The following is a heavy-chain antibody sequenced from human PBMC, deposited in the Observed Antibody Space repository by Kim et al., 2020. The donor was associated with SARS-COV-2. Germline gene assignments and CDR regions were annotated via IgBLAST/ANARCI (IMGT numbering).Heavy chain of an antibody. V-gene: IGHV5-10-1*01. CDR3: ARHPGGHYYDSRGCSV. J-gene: IGHJ4*02. CDR2: IVPSDSYT. Sequence: GESLKISCKASGYSFTNYWISWVRQMPGKGLEWMGRIVPSDSYTNYSPSFQGHVTISADKSISTAYLQWSSLKASDTAMYYCARHPGGHYYDSRGCSVWGQGPLVTVSS. D-gene: IGHD3-22*01. CDR1: GYSFTNYW.